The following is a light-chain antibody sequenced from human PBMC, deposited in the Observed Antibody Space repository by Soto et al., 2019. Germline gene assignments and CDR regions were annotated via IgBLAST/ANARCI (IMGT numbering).Light chain of an antibody. Sequence: QSALTQPASVSGSPGQSITISCTGTSSDVGGYNYVSWYQQHPGKAPKLMIYDVSNRPSGVSNRFSGSKSGNTASLTISGLQAEDEADYHCSSYTSSSTSVVFGGGTKAHRP. J-gene: IGLJ2*01. CDR3: SSYTSSSTSVV. CDR2: DVS. V-gene: IGLV2-14*01. CDR1: SSDVGGYNY.